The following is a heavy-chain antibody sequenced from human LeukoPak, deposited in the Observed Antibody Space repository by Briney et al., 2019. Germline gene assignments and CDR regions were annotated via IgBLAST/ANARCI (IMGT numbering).Heavy chain of an antibody. Sequence: GGSLRLSCAASGFTFSSCSMNWVRQAPGKGLEWVSSISSSSSYIYYADSVKGRFTISRDNAKNSLYLQMNSLRAEDTAVYYCARVVEEGDSYYYYGMDVWGQGTTVTVSS. CDR1: GFTFSSCS. D-gene: IGHD2-2*01. CDR3: ARVVEEGDSYYYYGMDV. J-gene: IGHJ6*02. V-gene: IGHV3-21*01. CDR2: ISSSSSYI.